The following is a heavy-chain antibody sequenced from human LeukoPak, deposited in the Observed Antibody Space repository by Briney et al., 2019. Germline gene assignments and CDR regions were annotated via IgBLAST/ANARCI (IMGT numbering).Heavy chain of an antibody. V-gene: IGHV7-4-1*01. CDR1: GYTFSAYD. Sequence: ASVKVSCKASGYTFSAYDISWMRQAPGQGLEWMGGINTNTGNPTYAQDYTGRFVFSLDSSVTTAYLQIDSVQADDTAVYFCARDLAVPGTARGYWGQGTLVTVS. CDR3: ARDLAVPGTARGY. CDR2: INTNTGNP. J-gene: IGHJ4*02. D-gene: IGHD6-19*01.